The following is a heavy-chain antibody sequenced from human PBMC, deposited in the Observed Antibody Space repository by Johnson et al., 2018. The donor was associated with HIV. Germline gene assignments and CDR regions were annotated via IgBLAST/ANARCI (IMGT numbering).Heavy chain of an antibody. V-gene: IGHV3-30*04. CDR3: ARNPLFSAFDI. CDR2: ISYDGRNE. CDR1: GFTFSSHP. D-gene: IGHD3-10*02. Sequence: QVQLVESGGGVAQPGTSLRLSCAASGFTFSSHPMNWVRQAPGKGLEWVAVISYDGRNEYYGDFVKGRFTISRDNSKNTLFLQMNSLRPDDTAVYYCARNPLFSAFDIWGQGTMVTVSS. J-gene: IGHJ3*02.